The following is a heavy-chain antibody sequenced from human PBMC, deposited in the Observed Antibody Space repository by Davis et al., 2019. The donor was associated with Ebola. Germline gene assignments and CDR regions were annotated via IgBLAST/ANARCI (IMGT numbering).Heavy chain of an antibody. J-gene: IGHJ4*02. CDR2: INYSGST. V-gene: IGHV4-34*01. CDR1: GESFSGYY. D-gene: IGHD5-18*01. CDR3: AKDKPSLIQLWPPDY. Sequence: MPSETLSLTCAVYGESFSGYYWSWIRQPPGKGLQWIGEINYSGSTNYNPSLKSRVIISVDTSKNQFSLKLTSMTAADTAVYYCAKDKPSLIQLWPPDYWGQGTLVTVSS.